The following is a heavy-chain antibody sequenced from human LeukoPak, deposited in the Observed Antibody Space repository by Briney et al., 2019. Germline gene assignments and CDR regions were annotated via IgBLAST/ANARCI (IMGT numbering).Heavy chain of an antibody. CDR3: ATERQKYFDY. Sequence: PGGSLRLSCAASGFTFDDYTMHWVRQAPGKGLEWVSLITRDGGSAFYADSVRGRFTISRDNSRNSLFLQMNSLRTEDTALYYCATERQKYFDYWGQGTLVSVSS. CDR2: ITRDGGSA. V-gene: IGHV3-43*01. CDR1: GFTFDDYT. J-gene: IGHJ4*02.